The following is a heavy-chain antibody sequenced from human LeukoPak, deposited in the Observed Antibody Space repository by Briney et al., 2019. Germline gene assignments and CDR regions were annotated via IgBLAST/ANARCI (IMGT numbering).Heavy chain of an antibody. Sequence: GGSLRLSCAASGFTFSSYAMHWVRQAPGKGLEWVAVISYDGSNKYYADSVKGRFTISRDNSKNTLYLQMNSLRAEDTAVYYCASIPPFDPWGQGTLVTVSS. CDR1: GFTFSSYA. CDR3: ASIPPFDP. J-gene: IGHJ5*02. CDR2: ISYDGSNK. D-gene: IGHD2-21*01. V-gene: IGHV3-30*04.